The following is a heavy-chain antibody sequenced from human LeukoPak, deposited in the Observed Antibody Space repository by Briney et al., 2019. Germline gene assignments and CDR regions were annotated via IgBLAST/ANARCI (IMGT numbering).Heavy chain of an antibody. Sequence: SETLSLTCTVSGGSISSYYWSWIRQPPGKGLEWIGYIYSSGSTNYNPSLKSRVTISVDTSKNQFSLKLSSVTAADTAVYYCARGWVLDGYFLYYFDYWGQGTLVTVSS. D-gene: IGHD5-24*01. J-gene: IGHJ4*02. CDR2: IYSSGST. V-gene: IGHV4-59*01. CDR1: GGSISSYY. CDR3: ARGWVLDGYFLYYFDY.